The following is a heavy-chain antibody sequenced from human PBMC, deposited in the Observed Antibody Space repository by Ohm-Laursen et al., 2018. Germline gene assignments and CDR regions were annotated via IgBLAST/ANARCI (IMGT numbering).Heavy chain of an antibody. Sequence: SLRLSCAASGFTFSSYGMHWVRQAPGKGLEWVAVISYDGSNKYYADPVKGRFTISRDNSKNTLYLQMNSLRAEDTAVYYCANISSSWGQGTLVTVSS. CDR1: GFTFSSYG. CDR3: ANISSS. CDR2: ISYDGSNK. D-gene: IGHD6-13*01. V-gene: IGHV3-30*18. J-gene: IGHJ4*02.